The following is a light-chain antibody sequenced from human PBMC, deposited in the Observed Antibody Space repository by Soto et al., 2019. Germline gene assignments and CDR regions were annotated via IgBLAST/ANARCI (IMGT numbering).Light chain of an antibody. CDR1: QSVSSSY. CDR3: QQYGSSPRT. Sequence: EIVLTQSPGTLSLSPGERATISCRASQSVSSSYLAWYQQKPVQAPRLLIYGASSRTTGITDRFSGSGSGTDFTLTISRLEPEDFAVYYCQQYGSSPRTFGQGTKVEIK. CDR2: GAS. J-gene: IGKJ1*01. V-gene: IGKV3-20*01.